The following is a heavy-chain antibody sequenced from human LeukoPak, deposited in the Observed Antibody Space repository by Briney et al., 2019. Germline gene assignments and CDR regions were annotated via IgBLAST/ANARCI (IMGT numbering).Heavy chain of an antibody. D-gene: IGHD3-16*01. CDR2: MYYTGST. J-gene: IGHJ4*02. CDR1: GGSITSSTHY. V-gene: IGHV4-39*01. CDR3: ARLSMHTFGGARSGFDY. Sequence: PSETLSLTCTVSGGSITSSTHYWGWVRQPPGKGLEWIGHMYYTGSTYHNPSLKSRVTTSVDTSKKQFSLKLTSVTAADTAVYYCARLSMHTFGGARSGFDYWGQGTLVTVSS.